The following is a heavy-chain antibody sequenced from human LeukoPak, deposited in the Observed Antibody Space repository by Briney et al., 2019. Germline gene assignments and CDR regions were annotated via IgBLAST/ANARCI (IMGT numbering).Heavy chain of an antibody. V-gene: IGHV1-69*04. D-gene: IGHD2-15*01. CDR3: ARNANCSGGSCPTLNDY. Sequence: ASVKVSCKASGGTFSSYAISWVRQAPGQGLEWMGRIIPILGIANYAQKFQGRVTITADKSTSTAYMELSSLRSEDTAVYYCARNANCSGGSCPTLNDYWGQGTLVTVSS. CDR1: GGTFSSYA. CDR2: IIPILGIA. J-gene: IGHJ4*02.